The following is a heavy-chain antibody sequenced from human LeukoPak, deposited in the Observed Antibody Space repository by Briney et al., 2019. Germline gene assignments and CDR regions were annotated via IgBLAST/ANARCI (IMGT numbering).Heavy chain of an antibody. V-gene: IGHV3-73*01. CDR2: VRGKANSYAT. D-gene: IGHD3-9*01. Sequence: GGSLRLSCAASGFTFSDSPMHWVRQASGKGLEWVGRVRGKANSYATGYVASVKGRFTISRDDSKNTAYLQMNSLIIEDTAVYYCTRQRPQTGTFDYWGQGALVTVSS. CDR1: GFTFSDSP. CDR3: TRQRPQTGTFDY. J-gene: IGHJ4*02.